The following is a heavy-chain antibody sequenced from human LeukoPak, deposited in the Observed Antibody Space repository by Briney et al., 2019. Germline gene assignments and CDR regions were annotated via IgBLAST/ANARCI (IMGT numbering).Heavy chain of an antibody. V-gene: IGHV1-2*02. CDR3: ARVRSAGWSLQEFDF. CDR2: INPNSGGK. CDR1: GYTFTSYY. J-gene: IGHJ4*02. Sequence: GASVKVSCKASGYTFTSYYMHWVRQAPGQGLEWMGWINPNSGGKNYPQKFKGRVTMTRDTTLSTVYMELSRLRSDDTAVYYCARVRSAGWSLQEFDFWGQGTLVTVSS. D-gene: IGHD2-15*01.